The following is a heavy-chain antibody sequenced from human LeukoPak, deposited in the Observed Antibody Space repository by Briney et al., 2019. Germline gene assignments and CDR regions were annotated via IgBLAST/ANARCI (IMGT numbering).Heavy chain of an antibody. CDR2: INQDGSEK. CDR3: ARPTVTTGVDAFDI. D-gene: IGHD4-11*01. CDR1: GFTFSSYW. V-gene: IGHV3-7*01. J-gene: IGHJ3*02. Sequence: GSLRLSCAASGFTFSSYWMTWVRQAPGKGLEWVANINQDGSEKYYVDSVEGRFTISRDNAKNSLYLQMNSLRAEDTAVYYCARPTVTTGVDAFDIWGQGTVVTVSS.